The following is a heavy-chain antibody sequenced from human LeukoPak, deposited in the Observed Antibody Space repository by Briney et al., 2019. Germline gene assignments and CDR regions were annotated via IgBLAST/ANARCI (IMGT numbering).Heavy chain of an antibody. J-gene: IGHJ5*02. D-gene: IGHD5-24*01. CDR2: MNNGPGAT. Sequence: GGSLRLSCAASGFSFSTSPMSWVRQPPGKGLEWVSAMNNGPGATFYRDSVRGRFTTSRDDSKSTLYLQMNSLRGEDTAVYYCARNTDRDAYMASWGQGTLVTVSS. CDR3: ARNTDRDAYMAS. V-gene: IGHV3-23*01. CDR1: GFSFSTSP.